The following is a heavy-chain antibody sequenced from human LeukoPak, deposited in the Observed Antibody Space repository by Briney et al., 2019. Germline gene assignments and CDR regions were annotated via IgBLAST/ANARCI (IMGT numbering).Heavy chain of an antibody. Sequence: GGSLRLSCAASGFIFSEYAMTWVRQAPGKGLEWVADISGRGDSIYYADSVKGRFTISRDNAQNSLYLQMNSLRAEDTAIYYCVRDRGTYRPIDYWGQGTLVTVSS. D-gene: IGHD1-26*01. V-gene: IGHV3-23*01. CDR2: ISGRGDSI. CDR1: GFIFSEYA. CDR3: VRDRGTYRPIDY. J-gene: IGHJ4*02.